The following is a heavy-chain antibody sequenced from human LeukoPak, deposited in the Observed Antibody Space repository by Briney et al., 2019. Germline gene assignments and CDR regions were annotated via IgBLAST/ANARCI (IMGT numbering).Heavy chain of an antibody. J-gene: IGHJ3*02. V-gene: IGHV3-30*03. CDR1: GFTFSYYG. D-gene: IGHD6-19*01. CDR2: ISYDGSNK. Sequence: PGGSLRLSCAASGFTFSYYGMHWVRQTPGKGLEWVTVISYDGSNKYYADSVKGRFTISRDNSKNTLYLQMNSLRAEDTAVYYCARGASVVAGNDNAFDIWGQGTMVTVSS. CDR3: ARGASVVAGNDNAFDI.